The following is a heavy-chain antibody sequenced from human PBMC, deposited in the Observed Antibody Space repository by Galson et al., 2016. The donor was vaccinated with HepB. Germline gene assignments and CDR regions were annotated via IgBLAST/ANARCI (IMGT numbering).Heavy chain of an antibody. J-gene: IGHJ4*02. CDR3: ARDGSIFDY. Sequence: GKGLEWVSSISSSSNYIYYADSVKGRFTISRDNAKNSLYLQMSSLRAEDTAVYFCARDGSIFDYWGQGTLVTVSS. V-gene: IGHV3-21*01. CDR2: ISSSSNYI. D-gene: IGHD2/OR15-2a*01.